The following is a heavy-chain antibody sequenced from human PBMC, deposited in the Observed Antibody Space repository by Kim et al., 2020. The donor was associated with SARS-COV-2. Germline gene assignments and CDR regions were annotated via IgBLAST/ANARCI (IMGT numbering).Heavy chain of an antibody. D-gene: IGHD2-15*01. V-gene: IGHV3-30*04. J-gene: IGHJ4*02. CDR3: ARDSVAPQAGTEDPNDY. CDR2: ISYDGSNK. CDR1: GFTFSSYA. Sequence: GGSLRLSCAASGFTFSSYAMHWVRQAPGKGLEWVAVISYDGSNKYYADSVKGRFTISRDNSKNTLYLQMNSLRAEDTAVYYCARDSVAPQAGTEDPNDYWGQGTLVTVSS.